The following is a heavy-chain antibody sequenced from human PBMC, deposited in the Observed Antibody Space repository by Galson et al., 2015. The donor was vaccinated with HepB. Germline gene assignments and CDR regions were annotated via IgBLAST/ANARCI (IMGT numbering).Heavy chain of an antibody. Sequence: SVKVSCKASGGTFSSYAISWVRQAPGQGLEWMGRIIPILGIANYAQKFQGRVTITADKSTSTAYMELSSLRSEDTAVYYCARDPSTYYDILTGYYRDYWGQGTLVTVSS. D-gene: IGHD3-9*01. CDR1: GGTFSSYA. J-gene: IGHJ4*02. CDR2: IIPILGIA. V-gene: IGHV1-69*04. CDR3: ARDPSTYYDILTGYYRDY.